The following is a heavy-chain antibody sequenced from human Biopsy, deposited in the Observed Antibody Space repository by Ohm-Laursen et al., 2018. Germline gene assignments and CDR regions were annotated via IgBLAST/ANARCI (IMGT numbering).Heavy chain of an antibody. D-gene: IGHD3-3*01. CDR3: ARGPLGPLLEWLLFQPSIDV. V-gene: IGHV1-18*01. Sequence: EASVKVSCNASGYTFTSYGISWVRQAPGQGLEWMGWINTYNGNTNYAQNLQGRVTMTTDTSTSTAYMELGSPRSDDTAVYYCARGPLGPLLEWLLFQPSIDVWGQGTTVTVSS. CDR2: INTYNGNT. CDR1: GYTFTSYG. J-gene: IGHJ6*02.